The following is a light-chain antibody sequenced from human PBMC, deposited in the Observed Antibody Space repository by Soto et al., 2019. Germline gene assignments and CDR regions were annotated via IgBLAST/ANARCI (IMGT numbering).Light chain of an antibody. CDR1: QSISIW. CDR3: QQYNNYSST. V-gene: IGKV1-5*03. J-gene: IGKJ2*01. CDR2: KAS. Sequence: DIQMTQSPSTLSASVGDRVTITCRASQSISIWLAWYQQKPGKVPKLLIYKASSLESGVPTRFSGSGFGTEFTLTISSLQPDDFASYYCQQYNNYSSTFAQGTKLEIK.